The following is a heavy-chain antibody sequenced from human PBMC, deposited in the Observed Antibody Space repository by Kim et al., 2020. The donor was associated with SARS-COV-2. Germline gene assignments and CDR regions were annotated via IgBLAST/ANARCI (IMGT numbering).Heavy chain of an antibody. V-gene: IGHV4-34*01. CDR2: INHGGST. CDR3: ARSHNYCTPTRCPSLASIFLTGYYFDS. Sequence: SETLSLTCAVYGGSFSGHYWSWVRQTPGKGLEWIGQINHGGSTNYNPSLKRRVTISVDTSKNQFSLKLSSVTAADTAVYFCARSHNYCTPTRCPSLASIFLTGYYFDSWGQGTLVTVSS. D-gene: IGHD2-2*01. J-gene: IGHJ4*02. CDR1: GGSFSGHY.